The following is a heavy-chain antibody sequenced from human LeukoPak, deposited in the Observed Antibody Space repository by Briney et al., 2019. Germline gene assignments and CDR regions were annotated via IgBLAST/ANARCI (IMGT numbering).Heavy chain of an antibody. J-gene: IGHJ4*02. CDR2: IKQDGSEK. V-gene: IGHV3-7*01. D-gene: IGHD6-19*01. CDR3: AKDVVGQQWPENY. Sequence: PGGSLRLSCAASGFTFSSYWMSWVRQAPGKGLEWVANIKQDGSEKYYGDSVTGRFTISRDNSKNTLYLQMNSLRADDTAVYYCAKDVVGQQWPENYWGQGTLVTVSS. CDR1: GFTFSSYW.